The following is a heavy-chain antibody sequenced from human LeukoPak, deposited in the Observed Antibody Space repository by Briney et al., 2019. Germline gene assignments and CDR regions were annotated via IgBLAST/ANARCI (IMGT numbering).Heavy chain of an antibody. Sequence: GGSLRLSCAASGFTFSSYSMNWVRQAPGKGLEWVSSISSSSSYIYYADSVKGRFTISRDNAKNSLYLQMNSLRAEDTAVYYCARARRRVTLNFDYWGQGTLVTVSS. CDR3: ARARRRVTLNFDY. CDR1: GFTFSSYS. D-gene: IGHD2-21*02. V-gene: IGHV3-21*01. CDR2: ISSSSSYI. J-gene: IGHJ4*02.